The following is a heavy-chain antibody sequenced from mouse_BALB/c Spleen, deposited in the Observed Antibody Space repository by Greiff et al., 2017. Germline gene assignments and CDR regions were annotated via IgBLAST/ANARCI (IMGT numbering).Heavy chain of an antibody. CDR1: GFAFSSYD. Sequence: EVMLVESGGGLVKPGGSLKISCAASGFAFSSYDMSWVRQTPEKRLEWVAYISSGGGSTYYPDTVKGRFTISRDNAKNTLYLQMSSLESEDTAMYYCASRGGAMDYWGQGTSVTVSS. CDR2: ISSGGGST. V-gene: IGHV5-12-1*01. J-gene: IGHJ4*01. CDR3: ASRGGAMDY.